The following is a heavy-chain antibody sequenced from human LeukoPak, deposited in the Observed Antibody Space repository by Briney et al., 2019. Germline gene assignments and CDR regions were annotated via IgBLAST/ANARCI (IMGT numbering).Heavy chain of an antibody. D-gene: IGHD4-23*01. J-gene: IGHJ6*02. CDR1: GYTFTSYD. V-gene: IGHV1-69*13. CDR3: ARETLGGRGYYYYGMDV. Sequence: ASVKVSCKASGYTFTSYDINWVRQATGQGLEWMGGIIPILGTANYAQRFQGRVTITADESTSTAYMELSSLRSEDTAVYYCARETLGGRGYYYYGMDVWGQGTTVTVSS. CDR2: IIPILGTA.